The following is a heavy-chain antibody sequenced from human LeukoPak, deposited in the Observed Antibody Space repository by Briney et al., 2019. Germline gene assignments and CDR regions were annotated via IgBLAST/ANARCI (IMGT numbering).Heavy chain of an antibody. D-gene: IGHD3-22*01. V-gene: IGHV4-59*08. J-gene: IGHJ5*02. CDR1: GGSISSYY. CDR2: IYYSGST. Sequence: SETLSLTCTVSGGSISSYYWSWIRQPPGKGLEWIGHIYYSGSTNYNPSLKSRVTISIDTSKNQFSLKLRSVTAADTAVYYCARVSETYYYDSSGYYYDWFDPWGQGTLVTVSS. CDR3: ARVSETYYYDSSGYYYDWFDP.